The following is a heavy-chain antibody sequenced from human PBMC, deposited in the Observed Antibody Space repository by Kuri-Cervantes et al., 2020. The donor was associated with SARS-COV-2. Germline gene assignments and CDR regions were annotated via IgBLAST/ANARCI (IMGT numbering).Heavy chain of an antibody. CDR2: ISYDGSNK. J-gene: IGHJ6*02. CDR1: GFTFSSYW. D-gene: IGHD4-17*01. CDR3: AREHTMTTQGDYYYGMDV. Sequence: GESLKISCAASGFTFSSYWMHWVRQAPGKGLEWVAVISYDGSNKYYADSVKGRFTISRDNSKNTLYLQMNSLRAEDTAVYYCAREHTMTTQGDYYYGMDVWGQGTTVTVSS. V-gene: IGHV3-30-3*01.